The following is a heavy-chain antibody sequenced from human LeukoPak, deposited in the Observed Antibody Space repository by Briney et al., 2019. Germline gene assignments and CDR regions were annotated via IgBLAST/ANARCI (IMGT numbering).Heavy chain of an antibody. Sequence: SETLSLTRTVSGGSLSSSIYYWGWIRQPPGKGLEWIGSIYYSGSTYYNPSLKRRVNISVDTSKNQFSLKLSSVTAADTAVYYCARGNYYDSSGNWFDPWGEGTLVTVSS. D-gene: IGHD3-22*01. CDR3: ARGNYYDSSGNWFDP. J-gene: IGHJ5*02. CDR1: GGSLSSSIYY. V-gene: IGHV4-39*07. CDR2: IYYSGST.